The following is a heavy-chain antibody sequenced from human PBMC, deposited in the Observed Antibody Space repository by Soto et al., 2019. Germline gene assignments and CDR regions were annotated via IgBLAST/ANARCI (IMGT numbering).Heavy chain of an antibody. J-gene: IGHJ5*02. CDR2: IKQDGSEK. CDR1: GFTFSSYW. V-gene: IGHV3-7*01. CDR3: ARDGNSWYYDILTGYYLGNWFDP. D-gene: IGHD3-9*01. Sequence: EVQLVESGGGLVQPGGSVRLSCAASGFTFSSYWMSWVRQAPGKGLEWVANIKQDGSEKYYVDSVKGRFTISRDNAKNSLYLQMNSLRAEDTAVYYCARDGNSWYYDILTGYYLGNWFDPWGQGTLVTVSS.